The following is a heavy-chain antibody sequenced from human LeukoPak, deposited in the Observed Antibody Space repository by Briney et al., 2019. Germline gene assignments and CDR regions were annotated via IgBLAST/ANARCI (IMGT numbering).Heavy chain of an antibody. CDR2: IYYSGST. Sequence: PSETLYLTCTVSGGSISSYYWSWIRQPPGKGLEWIGYIYYSGSTNYNPSLKSRVTISVDTSKNQFSLKLSSVTAADTAVYYCARDLADSSGPWSYYGMDVWGQGTTVTVSS. V-gene: IGHV4-59*01. J-gene: IGHJ6*02. CDR3: ARDLADSSGPWSYYGMDV. D-gene: IGHD6-19*01. CDR1: GGSISSYY.